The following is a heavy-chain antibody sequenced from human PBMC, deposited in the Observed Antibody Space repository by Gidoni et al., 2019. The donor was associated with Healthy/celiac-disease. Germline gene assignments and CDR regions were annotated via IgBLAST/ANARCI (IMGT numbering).Heavy chain of an antibody. J-gene: IGHJ6*02. CDR1: GFTFSSYW. D-gene: IGHD6-13*01. CDR2: IKQDGSEK. CDR3: ARADGINIAAVGGMDV. V-gene: IGHV3-7*01. Sequence: EVQLVESGGGLVQPGGSLRLSCAASGFTFSSYWMSWVRQAPGKGLEWVANIKQDGSEKYYVDSVKGRFTSSRDNAKNSLYLQMNSLRAEDTAVYYCARADGINIAAVGGMDVWGQGTTVTVSS.